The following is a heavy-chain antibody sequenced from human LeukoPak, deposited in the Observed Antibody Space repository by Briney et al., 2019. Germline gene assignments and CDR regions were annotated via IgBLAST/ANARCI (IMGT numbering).Heavy chain of an antibody. CDR2: ISTNGGNT. J-gene: IGHJ4*02. CDR3: VRYYCDSTGCYDY. CDR1: GFTFSSYT. V-gene: IGHV3-64D*06. D-gene: IGHD3-22*01. Sequence: GGPLRLSCSASGFTFSSYTMHWVRQAPGKGLEYVSPISTNGGNTLYADSVKGRFTIYRDNSKNTLYLQMSSLRAEDTAVYYCVRYYCDSTGCYDYWGEGTLVTVSS.